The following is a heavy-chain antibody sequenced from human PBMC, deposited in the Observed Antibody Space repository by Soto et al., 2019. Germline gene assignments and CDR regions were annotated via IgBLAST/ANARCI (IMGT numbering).Heavy chain of an antibody. D-gene: IGHD5-12*01. CDR3: ARAISGYVK. CDR1: GINYNTYA. J-gene: IGHJ4*02. CDR2: INADNGDT. V-gene: IGHV1-3*01. Sequence: QGQLVQSGAEMKKPGASVKLSCKTSGINYNTYAIHWVRQAPGQGLEWMGWINADNGDTRYSQNFQGRVTLTRDTSSSTVYMDLDSLKSEDTGVYYCARAISGYVKWGQGTLVTVSS.